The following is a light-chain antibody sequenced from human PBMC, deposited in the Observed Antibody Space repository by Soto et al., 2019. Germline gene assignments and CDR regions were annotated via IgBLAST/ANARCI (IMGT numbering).Light chain of an antibody. CDR2: GAS. J-gene: IGKJ4*01. CDR1: QSVTSSN. Sequence: EIVLTQSPGTLSLSPGERATLSCRASQSVTSSNLAWYQQKAGQAPRLLMYGASSRATGVPARFSGSGSGTDFTLTISSLEPEDFAVSYCQQRDDWPLTFGGGTKVEIK. CDR3: QQRDDWPLT. V-gene: IGKV3-11*01.